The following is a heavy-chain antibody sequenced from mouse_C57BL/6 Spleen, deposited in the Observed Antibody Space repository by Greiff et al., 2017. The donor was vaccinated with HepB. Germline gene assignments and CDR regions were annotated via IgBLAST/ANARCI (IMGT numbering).Heavy chain of an antibody. J-gene: IGHJ4*01. CDR1: GFNIKDYY. Sequence: EVQLQQSGAELVRPGASVKLSCTASGFNIKDYYMHWVKQRPEQGLEWIGRIDPEDGDTEYAPKFQGKATMTADTSSNTAYLQLSRLTSEDTAVYYCTTIYDDYDGSSPNAMDYWGQGTSVTVSS. CDR3: TTIYDDYDGSSPNAMDY. D-gene: IGHD2-4*01. V-gene: IGHV14-1*01. CDR2: IDPEDGDT.